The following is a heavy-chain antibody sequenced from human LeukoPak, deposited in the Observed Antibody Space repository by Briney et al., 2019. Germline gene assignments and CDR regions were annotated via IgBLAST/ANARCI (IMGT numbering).Heavy chain of an antibody. Sequence: PGGSLRLSCAASGFTFSNAWMSWVRQAPGKGLEWVGRIKSKTDGGTTDYAAPVKGRFTISRDDSKNTLYLQMNSLKTEDTAVYYSTTERLFQYGMDVWGQGTTVTVSS. CDR2: IKSKTDGGTT. V-gene: IGHV3-15*01. J-gene: IGHJ6*02. CDR3: TTERLFQYGMDV. D-gene: IGHD2-21*01. CDR1: GFTFSNAW.